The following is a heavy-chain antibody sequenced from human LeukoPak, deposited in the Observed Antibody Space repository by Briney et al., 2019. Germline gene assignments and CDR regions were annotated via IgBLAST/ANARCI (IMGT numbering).Heavy chain of an antibody. CDR3: ARESSSENYYYYYMHV. D-gene: IGHD6-6*01. CDR2: TITIFGTA. V-gene: IGHV1-69*05. Sequence: SVKVSCKASGGTFSSYAISWVRQAPGQGLEWMGGTITIFGTANYAQKFQGRVTITTDESTSTAYMELSSLRSEDTAVYYCARESSSENYYYYYMHVWGKGTTVTVSS. J-gene: IGHJ6*03. CDR1: GGTFSSYA.